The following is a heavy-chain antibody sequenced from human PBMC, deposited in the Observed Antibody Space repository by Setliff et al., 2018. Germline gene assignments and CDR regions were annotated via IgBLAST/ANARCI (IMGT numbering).Heavy chain of an antibody. Sequence: GGSLRLSCAASGFTFSNAWMSWVRQAPGKGLEWVGRIKSKTDGGVAEYAASVKGRFTISRDDSKSIAYLRMNSLKIEDTAVYYCTRDFWPESSGFAFGQWGQGTLVTVSS. CDR2: IKSKTDGGVA. D-gene: IGHD3-22*01. CDR1: GFTFSNAW. J-gene: IGHJ4*02. V-gene: IGHV3-15*01. CDR3: TRDFWPESSGFAFGQ.